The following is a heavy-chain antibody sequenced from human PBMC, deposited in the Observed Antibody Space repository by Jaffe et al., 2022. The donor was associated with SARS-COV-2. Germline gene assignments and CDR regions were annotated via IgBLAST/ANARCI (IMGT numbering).Heavy chain of an antibody. D-gene: IGHD5-12*01. CDR2: IYYSGST. Sequence: QLQLQESGPGLVKPSETLSLTCTVSGGSISSSSYYWGWIRQPPGKGLEWIGSIYYSGSTYYNPSLKSRVTISVDTSKNQFSLKLSSVTAADTAVYYCARVYSGYDSHYYYYYYMDVWGKGTTVTVSS. J-gene: IGHJ6*03. CDR1: GGSISSSSYY. V-gene: IGHV4-39*01. CDR3: ARVYSGYDSHYYYYYYMDV.